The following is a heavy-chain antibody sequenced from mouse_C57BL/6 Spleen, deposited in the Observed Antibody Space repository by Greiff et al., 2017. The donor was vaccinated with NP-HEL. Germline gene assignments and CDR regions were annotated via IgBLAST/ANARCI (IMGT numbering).Heavy chain of an antibody. CDR3: ARIGGIYYDYSYYFDY. Sequence: VQLQQSGPELVKPGASVKISCKASGYTFTDYYMNWVKQSHGKSLEWIGDINPNNGGTSYNQKFKGKATLTVDKSSSTAYMELRSLTSEDSAVYYCARIGGIYYDYSYYFDYWGQGTTLTVSS. J-gene: IGHJ2*01. D-gene: IGHD2-4*01. V-gene: IGHV1-26*01. CDR2: INPNNGGT. CDR1: GYTFTDYY.